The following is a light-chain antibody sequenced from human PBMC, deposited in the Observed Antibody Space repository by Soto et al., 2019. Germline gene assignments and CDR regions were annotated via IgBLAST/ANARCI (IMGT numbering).Light chain of an antibody. CDR1: KSLLHSNGYNY. Sequence: DIVMTQCPLSLPVTPGEPASISCRSSKSLLHSNGYNYLDWYLQKPGQSPQLLIYLGSNRASGVPDRFSGSGSGTDFTLKISRVEAEDVGVYYCMQALQTPLFTFGPGTKVDIK. J-gene: IGKJ3*01. CDR2: LGS. V-gene: IGKV2-28*01. CDR3: MQALQTPLFT.